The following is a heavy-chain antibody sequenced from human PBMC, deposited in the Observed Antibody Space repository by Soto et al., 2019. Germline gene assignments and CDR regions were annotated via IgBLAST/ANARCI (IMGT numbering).Heavy chain of an antibody. Sequence: EVQLVESGGGLVKPGGSLRLSCAASGFTFSNAWMSWVRQAPGKGLEWVGRIKSKTDGGTTDYAAPVKGRFTISRDDSKNALYLQMNSLKTGDTAVYYCTSRHSYDSSGYYGLGYWGQGTLVTVSS. CDR2: IKSKTDGGTT. CDR3: TSRHSYDSSGYYGLGY. CDR1: GFTFSNAW. D-gene: IGHD3-22*01. V-gene: IGHV3-15*01. J-gene: IGHJ4*02.